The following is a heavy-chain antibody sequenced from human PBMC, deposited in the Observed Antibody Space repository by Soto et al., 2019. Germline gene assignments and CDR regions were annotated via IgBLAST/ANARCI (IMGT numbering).Heavy chain of an antibody. CDR2: ISYDGSNK. D-gene: IGHD3-3*01. J-gene: IGHJ3*02. CDR1: GFTFSSYG. V-gene: IGHV3-30*18. CDR3: AKDRVLRFLEWLIDAFDI. Sequence: PGGSLRLSCAASGFTFSSYGMHWVRQAPGKGLEWVAVISYDGSNKYYADSVKGRFTISRDNSKNTLYLQMNSLRAEGTAVYYCAKDRVLRFLEWLIDAFDIWGQGTMVTVSS.